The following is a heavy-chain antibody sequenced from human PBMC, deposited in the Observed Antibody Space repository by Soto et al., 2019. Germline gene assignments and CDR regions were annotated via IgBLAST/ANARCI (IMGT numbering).Heavy chain of an antibody. CDR3: AKFAYYDILTGYYKTQYGMDV. J-gene: IGHJ6*02. CDR1: GFTFDDYA. D-gene: IGHD3-9*01. CDR2: ISWNSGSI. Sequence: GGSLRLSCAASGFTFDDYAMHWVRQAPGKGLEWVSGISWNSGSIGYADSVKGRFTISRDNAKNSLYLQMNSLRAEDTALYYCAKFAYYDILTGYYKTQYGMDVWGQGTTVTVSS. V-gene: IGHV3-9*01.